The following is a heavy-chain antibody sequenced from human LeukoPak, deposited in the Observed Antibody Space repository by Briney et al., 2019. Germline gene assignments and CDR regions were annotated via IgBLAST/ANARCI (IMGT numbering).Heavy chain of an antibody. D-gene: IGHD1-26*01. J-gene: IGHJ4*02. Sequence: SESLSLTCTVSGGSISSYYWSWVRQPPGKGLEWIGYIYYSGRTNYNPSLKSRVNMSVDTSKTQSYLKLSSVTSAATPRFYCARRGIEGTTARIPLFDYWGQGTLVTVSS. CDR3: ARRGIEGTTARIPLFDY. CDR2: IYYSGRT. CDR1: GGSISSYY. V-gene: IGHV4-59*01.